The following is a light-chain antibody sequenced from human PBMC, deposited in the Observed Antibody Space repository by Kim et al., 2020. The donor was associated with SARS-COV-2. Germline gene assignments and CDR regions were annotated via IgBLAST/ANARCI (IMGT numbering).Light chain of an antibody. CDR1: KLGDKY. V-gene: IGLV3-1*01. CDR2: QDS. Sequence: SYELTQPPSVSVSPGQTASITCSGDKLGDKYACWYQQKPGQSPVLVIYQDSKRPSGIPERFSGSNSGNTATLPIRGTQAMDEADYYCQAWDSSTGVFGGGTKVTVL. J-gene: IGLJ3*02. CDR3: QAWDSSTGV.